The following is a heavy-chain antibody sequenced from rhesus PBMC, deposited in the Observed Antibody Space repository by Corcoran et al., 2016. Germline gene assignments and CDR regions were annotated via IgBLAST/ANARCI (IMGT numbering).Heavy chain of an antibody. CDR3: ARQIAAAGKGYFDL. CDR2: IYGSGSST. J-gene: IGHJ2*01. Sequence: QLQLQESGPGLVKPSETLSVTCAVSGGSISSSYWSWIRQAPGNGLEWIGYIYGSGSSTNYNPSLKSRVTLSVDTSKNQFYLKLSSVTAADTAVYYCARQIAAAGKGYFDLWGPGTPITISS. D-gene: IGHD6-25*01. V-gene: IGHV4-169*01. CDR1: GGSISSSY.